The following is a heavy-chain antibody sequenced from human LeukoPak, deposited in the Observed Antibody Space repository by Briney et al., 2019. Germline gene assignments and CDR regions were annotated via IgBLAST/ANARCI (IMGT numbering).Heavy chain of an antibody. CDR1: GGSFSGYY. Sequence: SETLSLTCAIYGGSFSGYYWNWIRQPPGKGLEWIGEINQSGSTNYNPSLKSRVTISFDTSKNQFSLKLSSVTAADTAVYYCARGRAFFDWGQGTLVTVSS. V-gene: IGHV4-34*01. CDR2: INQSGST. D-gene: IGHD3-3*02. CDR3: ARGRAFFD. J-gene: IGHJ4*02.